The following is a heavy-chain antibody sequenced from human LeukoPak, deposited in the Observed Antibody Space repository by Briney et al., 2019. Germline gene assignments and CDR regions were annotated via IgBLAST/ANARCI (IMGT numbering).Heavy chain of an antibody. Sequence: PSETLSLTCAVYGGSFSGYYWGWIRQPPGKGLEWIGEVNHSGSTNYNPSLKSRVTISVDTSKNQFSLKLSSVTAADTAVYYCARGADGYNPWGQGTLVTVSS. D-gene: IGHD5-24*01. CDR3: ARGADGYNP. CDR2: VNHSGST. J-gene: IGHJ5*02. V-gene: IGHV4-34*01. CDR1: GGSFSGYY.